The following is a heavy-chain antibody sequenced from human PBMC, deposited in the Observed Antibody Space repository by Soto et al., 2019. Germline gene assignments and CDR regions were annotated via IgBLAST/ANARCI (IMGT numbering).Heavy chain of an antibody. D-gene: IGHD3-10*01. Sequence: QLVQSGGEVKEPGASVQVSCKASGYTFNNYGITWVRQAPGQGLEWLGWISVYNGNKNYAKKGQGRVSMTADTSTSTAHMELRSLQSDDTAVYFCARVAITLIRGLKVDFYNMDVWGQGTTVTVSS. CDR1: GYTFNNYG. V-gene: IGHV1-18*01. J-gene: IGHJ6*02. CDR2: ISVYNGNK. CDR3: ARVAITLIRGLKVDFYNMDV.